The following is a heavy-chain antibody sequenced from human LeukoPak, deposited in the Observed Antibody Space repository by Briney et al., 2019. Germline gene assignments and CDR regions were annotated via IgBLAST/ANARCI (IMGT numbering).Heavy chain of an antibody. CDR3: ARGGGFYCSSTSCRANWFDP. CDR2: IYYSGST. CDR1: GGSISSYY. V-gene: IGHV4-59*01. D-gene: IGHD2-2*01. J-gene: IGHJ5*02. Sequence: SETLSLTCTVSGGSISSYYWSWIRQPPGKGLEWIGYIYYSGSTNHNPSLKSRVTISVDTSKNQFSLKLSSVTAADTAVYYCARGGGFYCSSTSCRANWFDPWGQGTLVTVSS.